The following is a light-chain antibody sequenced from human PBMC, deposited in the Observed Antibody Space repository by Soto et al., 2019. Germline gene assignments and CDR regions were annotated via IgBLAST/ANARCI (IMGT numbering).Light chain of an antibody. J-gene: IGLJ1*01. CDR2: SNN. CDR1: SSNIGSNY. Sequence: QSVLAQSPSASGTPGQMVTISCSGSSSNIGSNYVYWYQQLPGTAPKLLIYSNNQRPSGVPDRFSGSKSGTSASLAISGLRSEDEADYYCAAWDDSLSGYVFGTGTKVTVL. CDR3: AAWDDSLSGYV. V-gene: IGLV1-47*02.